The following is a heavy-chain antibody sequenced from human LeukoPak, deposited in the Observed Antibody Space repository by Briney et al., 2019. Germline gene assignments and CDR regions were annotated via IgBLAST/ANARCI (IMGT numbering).Heavy chain of an antibody. CDR3: SRARWATVTFEK. V-gene: IGHV3-7*01. D-gene: IGHD4-11*01. CDR1: GFTFSSYW. J-gene: IGHJ4*01. CDR2: IKEDGSEK. Sequence: PGGSLRLSCAATGFTFSSYWMSWVRQAPGKGLEWVANIKEDGSEKYYVDSVKGRFTISRDNAKNLLYLQMNSLGVEDTAVYYCSRARWATVTFEKWGHGTLVPVSS.